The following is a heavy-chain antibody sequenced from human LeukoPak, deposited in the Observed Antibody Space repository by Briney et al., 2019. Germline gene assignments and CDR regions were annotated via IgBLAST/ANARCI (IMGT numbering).Heavy chain of an antibody. Sequence: GESLKISCEGSDYNFATYWIGWVRQMPGKGLEWMGSIYPGDSDTRYSPSFQGQVTISADKSISTAYLQWSSLKASDTAMYYCARRDYGDYYFDYWGQGTLVTVSS. CDR3: ARRDYGDYYFDY. CDR1: DYNFATYW. J-gene: IGHJ4*02. D-gene: IGHD4-17*01. V-gene: IGHV5-51*01. CDR2: IYPGDSDT.